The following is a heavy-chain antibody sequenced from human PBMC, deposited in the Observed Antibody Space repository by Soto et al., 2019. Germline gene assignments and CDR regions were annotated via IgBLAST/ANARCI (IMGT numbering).Heavy chain of an antibody. J-gene: IGHJ4*02. CDR3: ARGRGYCSSTSCYAPLDY. CDR1: GVSFSGYY. CDR2: INHSGST. V-gene: IGHV4-34*01. D-gene: IGHD2-2*01. Sequence: QVQLQQWGAGLLKPSETLSLTCAVYGVSFSGYYWSWIRQPPGKGLEWIGEINHSGSTNYNPSLKSRVTISVDTSKNQFSLKLSSVTAADTAVYYCARGRGYCSSTSCYAPLDYWGQGTLVTVSS.